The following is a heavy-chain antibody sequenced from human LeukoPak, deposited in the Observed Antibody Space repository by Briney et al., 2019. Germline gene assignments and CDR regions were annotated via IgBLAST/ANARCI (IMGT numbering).Heavy chain of an antibody. J-gene: IGHJ4*02. Sequence: PSETLSLTCTVSGGSTSSYYWSWIRQPPGKGLEWIGYIYYSGSTNYNLSLKSRVTISVDTSKNQFSLKLSSVTAADTAVYYCARDPGDYFDYWGQGTLVTVSS. CDR3: ARDPGDYFDY. D-gene: IGHD3-10*01. CDR1: GGSTSSYY. CDR2: IYYSGST. V-gene: IGHV4-59*01.